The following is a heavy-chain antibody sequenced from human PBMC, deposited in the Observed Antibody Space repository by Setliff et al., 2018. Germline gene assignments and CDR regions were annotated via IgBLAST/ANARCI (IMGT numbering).Heavy chain of an antibody. Sequence: LRLSCAASGFTFSSYEMNWVRQAPGKGLEWISYISGSGSTIYYADSVKGRFTISKDNAKNSLYLQMSSLRAEDTAVYCCSRDVYDFRTGLGGPWGQGTRVTVSS. J-gene: IGHJ5*02. CDR1: GFTFSSYE. CDR2: ISGSGSTI. D-gene: IGHD3-3*01. V-gene: IGHV3-48*03. CDR3: SRDVYDFRTGLGGP.